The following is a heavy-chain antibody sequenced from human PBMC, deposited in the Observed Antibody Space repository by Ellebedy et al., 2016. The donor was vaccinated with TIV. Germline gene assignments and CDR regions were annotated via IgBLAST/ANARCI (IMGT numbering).Heavy chain of an antibody. Sequence: GGSLRLSCAASGFTFNSYWMTWVRQAPGKGLEWVANINQGGTEQYYVDSVKGRFTISRDNAKNSLYLQMKSLRAEDTAVFYCATDGSYGDYVTPQHAFAIWGQGTMVTVSS. V-gene: IGHV3-7*01. J-gene: IGHJ3*02. CDR1: GFTFNSYW. CDR3: ATDGSYGDYVTPQHAFAI. D-gene: IGHD4-17*01. CDR2: INQGGTEQ.